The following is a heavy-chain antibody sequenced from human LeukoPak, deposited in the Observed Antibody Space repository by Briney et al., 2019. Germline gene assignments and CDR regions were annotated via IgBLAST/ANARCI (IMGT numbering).Heavy chain of an antibody. Sequence: GGSLRLSCAASGFTFSSYWMHWVRHAPGKGLVWVSSISSSSNYICYADSVKGRFTISRDNAKNSLYLQMNSLRAEDTAVYYCARGRSVSGSYSDYWGQGTLVTVSS. CDR3: ARGRSVSGSYSDY. J-gene: IGHJ4*02. CDR1: GFTFSSYW. V-gene: IGHV3-21*01. CDR2: ISSSSNYI. D-gene: IGHD1-26*01.